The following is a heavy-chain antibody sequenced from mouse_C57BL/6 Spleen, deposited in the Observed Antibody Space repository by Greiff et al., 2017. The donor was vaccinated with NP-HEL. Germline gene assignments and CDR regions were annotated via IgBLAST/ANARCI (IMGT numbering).Heavy chain of an antibody. V-gene: IGHV1-64*01. J-gene: IGHJ3*01. CDR1: GYTFTSYW. CDR2: IHPNSGST. Sequence: QVQLQQPGAELVKPGASVKLSCKASGYTFTSYWMHWVKQRPGQGLEWIGMIHPNSGSTNYNEKFKSNATLTVDKSSSTAYMLLSSLTSEDSAVYYCANYYGSSYEGFAYWGQGTLVTVSA. CDR3: ANYYGSSYEGFAY. D-gene: IGHD1-1*01.